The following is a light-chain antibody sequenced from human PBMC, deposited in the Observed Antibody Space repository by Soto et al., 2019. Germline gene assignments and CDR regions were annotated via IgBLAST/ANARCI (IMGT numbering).Light chain of an antibody. CDR2: AAS. J-gene: IGKJ5*01. Sequence: DIQMTQSPSSLSASVGDRVTITFPASQSISNYLNWYQQKPGKAPKLLIYAASSLQSGVPSRFSGSGSGTDFTLTISSLQPEDFATYYCQQSYSTPPITFGQGTRLEIK. CDR3: QQSYSTPPIT. CDR1: QSISNY. V-gene: IGKV1-39*01.